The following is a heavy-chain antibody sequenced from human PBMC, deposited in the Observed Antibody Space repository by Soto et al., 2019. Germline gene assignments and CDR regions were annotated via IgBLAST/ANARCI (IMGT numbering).Heavy chain of an antibody. CDR3: ARTYYDFWSGYTLFYYYMDV. J-gene: IGHJ6*03. CDR2: TYYRSKWYN. D-gene: IGHD3-3*01. V-gene: IGHV6-1*01. Sequence: SQTLSLTCAISGDSVSSNSAAWNWIRQSPSRGLEWLGRTYYRSKWYNDYAVSVKSRITINPDTSKNQFSLQLNSVTPADTAVYYCARTYYDFWSGYTLFYYYMDVWGKGTTVTVPS. CDR1: GDSVSSNSAA.